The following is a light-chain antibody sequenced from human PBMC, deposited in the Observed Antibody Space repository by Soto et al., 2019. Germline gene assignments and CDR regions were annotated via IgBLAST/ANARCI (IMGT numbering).Light chain of an antibody. CDR1: SSDIGAYNY. CDR3: SSYTSSSTLYV. Sequence: QSALTQPASVSGSPGQSITISCTGTSSDIGAYNYVSWYQQHPGKAPKLMIYEVGNRPSGLSNRFSGSQSGNTASLTISGLQAEDEADYFCSSYTSSSTLYVFGTGTKVTVL. CDR2: EVG. V-gene: IGLV2-14*01. J-gene: IGLJ1*01.